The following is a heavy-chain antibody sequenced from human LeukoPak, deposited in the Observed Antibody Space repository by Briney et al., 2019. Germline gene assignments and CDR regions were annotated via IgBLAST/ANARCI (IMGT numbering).Heavy chain of an antibody. CDR1: GFRFGNSA. J-gene: IGHJ4*02. CDR2: ITSTSGSI. D-gene: IGHD6-19*01. V-gene: IGHV3-23*01. Sequence: GGSLRLSCVGSGFRFGNSAMSWVRQIPGKGLEWVSSITSTSGSIKYVDSVKGRFTISRDNSKNTLFLQMDSLRAEDTAKYYCASYSSGWFKPLDSWGQGTLVTVSS. CDR3: ASYSSGWFKPLDS.